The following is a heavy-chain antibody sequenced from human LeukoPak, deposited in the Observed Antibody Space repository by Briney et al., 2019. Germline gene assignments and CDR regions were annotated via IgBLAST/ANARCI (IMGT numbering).Heavy chain of an antibody. Sequence: PSETLSLTCTVSGASIRSSSSYWGWIRQPPGKGLEWIGSIYYSGSTYYNASLKSRGTISVDTSKNQFSLKLNSVTAADTAVYYCARSRDAYNASDYWGQGTLVTVSS. CDR3: ARSRDAYNASDY. J-gene: IGHJ4*02. D-gene: IGHD5-24*01. V-gene: IGHV4-39*01. CDR2: IYYSGST. CDR1: GASIRSSSSY.